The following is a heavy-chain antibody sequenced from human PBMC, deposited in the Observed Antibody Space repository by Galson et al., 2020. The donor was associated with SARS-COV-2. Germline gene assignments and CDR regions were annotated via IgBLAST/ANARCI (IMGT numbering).Heavy chain of an antibody. D-gene: IGHD1-7*01. V-gene: IGHV3-20*01. J-gene: IGHJ6*02. CDR3: ARGTYYYSYYGMDV. CDR1: GFTFDDYG. CDR2: INWNGGST. Sequence: GGSLRLSCAASGFTFDDYGMSWVRQAPGKGLEWVSGINWNGGSTGYADSVKGRFTISRDNAKNSLYLQMNSLRAEDTALYHCARGTYYYSYYGMDVWGQGTTVTVSS.